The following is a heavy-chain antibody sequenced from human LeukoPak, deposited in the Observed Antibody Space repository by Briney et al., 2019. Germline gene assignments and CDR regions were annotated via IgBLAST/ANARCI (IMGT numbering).Heavy chain of an antibody. J-gene: IGHJ4*02. V-gene: IGHV3-73*01. Sequence: GGSLRLSCAASGFTFSGSAMHWVRQASGKGLEWVGRIRSKANSYATAYAASVKGRFTISRDDSKNTAYLQMNSLKTEDTAVYYCASPGRGYSYGTLAYWGQGTLVTVSS. CDR3: ASPGRGYSYGTLAY. D-gene: IGHD5-18*01. CDR2: IRSKANSYAT. CDR1: GFTFSGSA.